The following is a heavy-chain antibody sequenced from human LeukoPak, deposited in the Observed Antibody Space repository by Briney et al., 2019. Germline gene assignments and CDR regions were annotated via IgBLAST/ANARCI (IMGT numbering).Heavy chain of an antibody. J-gene: IGHJ6*02. CDR1: GFSFPTSA. Sequence: ASVKVSCKASGFSFPTSAVQWVRQARGQRLEWIGWIVAGSSHTNYAQKFQGRVTITRDMSTSTAYMALSSLRSEDTAVYYCAATLTVTTGSNCYGMDVWGQGTTVTVSS. CDR3: AATLTVTTGSNCYGMDV. CDR2: IVAGSSHT. D-gene: IGHD4-17*01. V-gene: IGHV1-58*01.